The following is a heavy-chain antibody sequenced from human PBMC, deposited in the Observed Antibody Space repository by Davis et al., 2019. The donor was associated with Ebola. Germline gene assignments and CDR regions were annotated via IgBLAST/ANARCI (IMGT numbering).Heavy chain of an antibody. D-gene: IGHD6-13*01. CDR1: GFTFSSYS. CDR2: ISSSSSYI. Sequence: GESLKISCAASGFTFSSYSMNWVRQAPGKGLEWVSSISSSSSYIYYADSVKGRFTISRDNAKNSLYLQMNSLRAEDTAVYYCARDLGRGIAAPGGRGYWGQGTLVTVSS. J-gene: IGHJ4*02. CDR3: ARDLGRGIAAPGGRGY. V-gene: IGHV3-21*01.